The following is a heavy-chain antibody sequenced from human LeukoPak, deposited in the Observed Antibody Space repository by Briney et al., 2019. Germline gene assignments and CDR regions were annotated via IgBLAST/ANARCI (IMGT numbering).Heavy chain of an antibody. Sequence: GGSLRLSCAASGFTFSSYAMSWVRQASEKGLEWVANINQDGSGTYYVDSVKGRFTISRENAKNSLYLQMSSLRADDTAVYYCATSHMGRGDGGFRGQGTLVTVSS. D-gene: IGHD3-10*01. J-gene: IGHJ4*02. CDR1: GFTFSSYA. V-gene: IGHV3-7*02. CDR3: ATSHMGRGDGGF. CDR2: INQDGSGT.